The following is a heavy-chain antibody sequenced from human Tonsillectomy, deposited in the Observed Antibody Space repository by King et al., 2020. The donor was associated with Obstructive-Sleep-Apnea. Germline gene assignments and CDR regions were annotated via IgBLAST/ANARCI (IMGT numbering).Heavy chain of an antibody. V-gene: IGHV5-10-1*01. J-gene: IGHJ6*02. CDR2: IYPSDSYT. D-gene: IGHD5-18*01. Sequence: QLVQSGAEVKKPGESLRISCKGSGYSFTSYWISWVRQIPGKGLEWMGRIYPSDSYTNYSPSFQGHVTISADKSISTAYLQWSSLKASDTAMYYCAREEESNAAMVSLYYYYGMDVWGQGTTVTVSS. CDR3: AREEESNAAMVSLYYYYGMDV. CDR1: GYSFTSYW.